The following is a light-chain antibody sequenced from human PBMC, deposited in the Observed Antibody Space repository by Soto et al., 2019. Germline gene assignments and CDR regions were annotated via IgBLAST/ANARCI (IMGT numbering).Light chain of an antibody. Sequence: EIVLTQSPATLPLSPGERATLSCRASQSVTKSLAWYQQKPGQAPRLLIFATSHRATDIPTRFSGSGSETDFTLTICSLEPEDFAVYYCQQRSDWPPSLTFGGGTKVEIK. CDR2: ATS. CDR1: QSVTKS. CDR3: QQRSDWPPSLT. V-gene: IGKV3-11*01. J-gene: IGKJ4*01.